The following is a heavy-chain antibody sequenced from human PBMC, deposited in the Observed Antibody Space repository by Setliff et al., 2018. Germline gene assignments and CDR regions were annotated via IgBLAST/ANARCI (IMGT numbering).Heavy chain of an antibody. J-gene: IGHJ5*02. D-gene: IGHD3-10*01. CDR2: IYWSGER. Sequence: SGPTLVNPTQTLTLTCTFSGFSLRSSGVGVGWIRQPPGKALEWLAVIYWSGERRYSPSLRSRLSITWDTSKNQVVLTMTNVDPADTGTYYCARRPEVIGSGNFGRNFFDPWGQGTVVTVSS. CDR3: ARRPEVIGSGNFGRNFFDP. V-gene: IGHV2-5*01. CDR1: GFSLRSSGVG.